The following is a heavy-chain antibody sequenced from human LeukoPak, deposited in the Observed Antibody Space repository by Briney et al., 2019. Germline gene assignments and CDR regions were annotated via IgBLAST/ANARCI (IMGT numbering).Heavy chain of an antibody. V-gene: IGHV6-1*01. Sequence: PSQTPSLTCAISGDSFSSNSAAWNWIRQSPSRGLEWLGRTYYRSKWYNDYAVSVKSRITINPDTSKNQFSLQLNSVTPEDTAVYYCARDQEGIAAAGTSYYFDYWGQGTLVTVSS. D-gene: IGHD6-13*01. CDR2: TYYRSKWYN. CDR1: GDSFSSNSAA. J-gene: IGHJ4*02. CDR3: ARDQEGIAAAGTSYYFDY.